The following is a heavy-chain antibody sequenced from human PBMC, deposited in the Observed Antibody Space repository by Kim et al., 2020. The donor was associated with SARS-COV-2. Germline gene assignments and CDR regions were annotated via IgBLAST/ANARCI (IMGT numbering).Heavy chain of an antibody. J-gene: IGHJ6*02. CDR1: GFTFSSYG. D-gene: IGHD2-2*01. V-gene: IGHV3-33*01. CDR2: IWYDGSNK. Sequence: GGSLRLSCAASGFTFSSYGMHWVRQAPGKGLEWVAVIWYDGSNKYYADSVKGRFTISRDNSKNTLYLQMNSLRAEDTAVYYCARHRTKVPAAMRVMDVWGQGTTVTVSS. CDR3: ARHRTKVPAAMRVMDV.